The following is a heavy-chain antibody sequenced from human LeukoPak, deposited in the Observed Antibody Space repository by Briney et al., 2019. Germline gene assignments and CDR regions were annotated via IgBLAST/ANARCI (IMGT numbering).Heavy chain of an antibody. J-gene: IGHJ4*02. D-gene: IGHD1-26*01. V-gene: IGHV3-23*01. CDR2: ISGSGYYS. Sequence: GGSLRLSCAASGFTFSSYAMSWVRQAPGKGLEWVSVISGSGYYSYYADSVKGRFTVSRDNSKTTLYLQMNSLRADDTAVYYCAKGGPTGSNYFDFWGQGTLVTVSS. CDR3: AKGGPTGSNYFDF. CDR1: GFTFSSYA.